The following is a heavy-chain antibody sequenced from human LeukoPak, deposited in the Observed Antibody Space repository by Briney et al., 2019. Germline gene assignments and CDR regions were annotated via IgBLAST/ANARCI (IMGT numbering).Heavy chain of an antibody. D-gene: IGHD5-24*01. Sequence: SETLFLTCTVSGGSISSYYWSWIRQPPGKGLEWIGYIYYSGSTNYNPSLKSRVTISVDTSKNQFSLKLSSVTAADTAVYYCASNRDGYTPGAFDIWGQGTMVTVSS. J-gene: IGHJ3*02. CDR1: GGSISSYY. CDR3: ASNRDGYTPGAFDI. CDR2: IYYSGST. V-gene: IGHV4-59*01.